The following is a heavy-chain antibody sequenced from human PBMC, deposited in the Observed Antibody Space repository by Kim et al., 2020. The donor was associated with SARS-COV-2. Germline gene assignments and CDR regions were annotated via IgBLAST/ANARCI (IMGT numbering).Heavy chain of an antibody. CDR1: GGTFSSYA. J-gene: IGHJ4*02. CDR3: ARGGYDSSGYYFYFDY. CDR2: IIPIFGTA. V-gene: IGHV1-69*13. Sequence: SVKVSCKASGGTFSSYAISWVRQAPGQGLEWMGGIIPIFGTANYAQKFQGRVTITADESTSTAYMELSSLRSEDTAVYYCARGGYDSSGYYFYFDYWGQGTLVTVSS. D-gene: IGHD3-22*01.